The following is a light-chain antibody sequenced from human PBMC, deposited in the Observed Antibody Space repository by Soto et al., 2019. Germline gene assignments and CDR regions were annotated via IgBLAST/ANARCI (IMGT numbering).Light chain of an antibody. CDR2: DIR. Sequence: QSALTQPASVSGSPGQSITISCTGTSSDVGGYKYVSWYQQHPGKAPKLMIYDIRNRPSGVSNRFSGSKSGNTASLTISGLPAEDAAYYYCSSYTSSSSRVFGTGTQLTVL. J-gene: IGLJ1*01. V-gene: IGLV2-14*03. CDR3: SSYTSSSSRV. CDR1: SSDVGGYKY.